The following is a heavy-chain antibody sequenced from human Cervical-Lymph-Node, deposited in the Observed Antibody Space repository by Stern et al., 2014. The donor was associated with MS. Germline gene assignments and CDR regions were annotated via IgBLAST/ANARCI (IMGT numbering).Heavy chain of an antibody. D-gene: IGHD2-21*02. Sequence: VQLVESGADVKRSGASVTLSCKASGYSFTDYYIQWVRQAPGPGLEWLGMINPNDGDTGYAPRFQGRVTLTRDTSTNTAYIQLSSLRSDDTAVYFCARWGLHKPLDYWGQGTLVTVSS. V-gene: IGHV1-46*01. CDR2: INPNDGDT. CDR1: GYSFTDYY. J-gene: IGHJ4*02. CDR3: ARWGLHKPLDY.